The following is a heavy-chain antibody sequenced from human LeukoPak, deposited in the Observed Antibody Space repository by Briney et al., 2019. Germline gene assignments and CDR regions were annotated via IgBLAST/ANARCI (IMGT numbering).Heavy chain of an antibody. D-gene: IGHD1-14*01. CDR2: IYHSGSI. CDR3: ARDISRDNWFDP. J-gene: IGHJ5*02. Sequence: SETLSLTCAVYGGSFSGYYWSWIRQPPGKGLEWIGEIYHSGSINYNPSLKSRVTISVDKSKNQFSLKLSSVTAADTAVYYCARDISRDNWFDPWGQGTLVTVSS. V-gene: IGHV4-34*01. CDR1: GGSFSGYY.